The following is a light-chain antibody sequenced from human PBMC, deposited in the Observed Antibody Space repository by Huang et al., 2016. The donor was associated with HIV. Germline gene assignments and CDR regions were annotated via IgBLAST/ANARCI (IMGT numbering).Light chain of an antibody. CDR1: PSLLQSNGYNY. V-gene: IGKV2-28*01. CDR3: MQALQTPRT. J-gene: IGKJ2*01. CDR2: LCA. Sequence: DIVMTQSPLSLPVTPGEPASISCRSSPSLLQSNGYNYLDWYLQKPGLSPQLLIYLCAIRDSGVPDRFSGSGSGTDFTLKISRVEAEDVGIYYCMQALQTPRTFGQGTKLEIK.